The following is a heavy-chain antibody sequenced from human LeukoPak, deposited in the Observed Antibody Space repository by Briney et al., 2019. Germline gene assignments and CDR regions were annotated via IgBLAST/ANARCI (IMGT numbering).Heavy chain of an antibody. CDR1: GGSINTGGYY. J-gene: IGHJ3*02. D-gene: IGHD3-22*01. V-gene: IGHV4-31*03. CDR3: ARDPLDSRSWASRAFDI. CDR2: IYHSGNS. Sequence: SETLSLTCTVSGGSINTGGYYWSWIRQHPGKGLEWVAYIYHSGNSYYNPSLKSRVIISVDTSKNQFSLRLSSVTAADTAVYYCARDPLDSRSWASRAFDIWGQGTMVTVSS.